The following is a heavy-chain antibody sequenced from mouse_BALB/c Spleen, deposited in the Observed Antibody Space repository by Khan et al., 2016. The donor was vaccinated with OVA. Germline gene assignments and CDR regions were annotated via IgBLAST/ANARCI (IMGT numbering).Heavy chain of an antibody. J-gene: IGHJ3*01. CDR1: GFNIKDYY. CDR2: IDPENGDT. Sequence: EVQLQQSGAELVRPGALVKLSCKASGFNIKDYYMHWVKQRPEQGLVWIGRIDPENGDTIYDPKFQGKASITSDTSSNTAYLQLSSLTSEDTAVYYCAIDGYSPWFAYWGQGTLVTVSA. D-gene: IGHD2-3*01. CDR3: AIDGYSPWFAY. V-gene: IGHV14-1*02.